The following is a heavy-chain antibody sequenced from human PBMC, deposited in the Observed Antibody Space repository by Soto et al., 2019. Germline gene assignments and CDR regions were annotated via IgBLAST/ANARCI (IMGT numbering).Heavy chain of an antibody. CDR2: IYHSGST. Sequence: PSETLSLTCAVSGGSISSSNWWSWVRQPPGKGLEWIGEIYHSGSTNYNPSLKSRVTISVDKSKNQFSLKLSSVTAADTAVYYCARGQLLWFGELSEDYCYYGMDVWGQGTTVTVSS. CDR1: GGSISSSNW. V-gene: IGHV4-4*02. J-gene: IGHJ6*02. CDR3: ARGQLLWFGELSEDYCYYGMDV. D-gene: IGHD3-10*01.